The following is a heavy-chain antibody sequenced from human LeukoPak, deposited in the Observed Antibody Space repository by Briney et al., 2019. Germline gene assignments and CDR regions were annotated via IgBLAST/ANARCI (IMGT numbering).Heavy chain of an antibody. D-gene: IGHD3-3*01. Sequence: ASVKVSCKLSGYSGIELDMHWVRQAPGKGLEWMGGCDREDGGTIYARKFQGRVTMTEDTSTDTAYMQLSSLTSEDTAVYYCATHTISGVVTYAFQMWGRGTLVTVSS. CDR2: CDREDGGT. V-gene: IGHV1-24*01. J-gene: IGHJ3*02. CDR3: ATHTISGVVTYAFQM. CDR1: GYSGIELD.